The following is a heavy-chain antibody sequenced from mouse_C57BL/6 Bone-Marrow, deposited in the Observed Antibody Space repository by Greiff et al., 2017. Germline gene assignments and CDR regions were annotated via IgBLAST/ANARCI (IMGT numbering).Heavy chain of an antibody. Sequence: VQLQQSGPELVKPGASVKISCKASGYSFTGYYMNWVKQSPEKSLEWIGEINPSTGGTTYNQKFKAKATLTVDKSSSTAYMQLKSLTSEDSAVYYCARRSSHYYAMDYWGQGTSVTDSS. J-gene: IGHJ4*01. V-gene: IGHV1-42*01. CDR2: INPSTGGT. CDR1: GYSFTGYY. CDR3: ARRSSHYYAMDY. D-gene: IGHD1-1*01.